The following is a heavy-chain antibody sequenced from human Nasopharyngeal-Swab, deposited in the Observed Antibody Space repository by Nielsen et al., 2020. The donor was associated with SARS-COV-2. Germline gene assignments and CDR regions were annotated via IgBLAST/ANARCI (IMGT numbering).Heavy chain of an antibody. J-gene: IGHJ6*02. CDR1: GGTFSSYA. Sequence: SVKVSCKASGGTFSSYAISWVRQAPGQGLEWMGRIIPILGIANYAQKFQGRVTITADKSTSTAYMELSSLRSEDTAVYYCAREGSYYEYYYYGMDVWGQGTTVTVSS. V-gene: IGHV1-69*04. D-gene: IGHD1-26*01. CDR2: IIPILGIA. CDR3: AREGSYYEYYYYGMDV.